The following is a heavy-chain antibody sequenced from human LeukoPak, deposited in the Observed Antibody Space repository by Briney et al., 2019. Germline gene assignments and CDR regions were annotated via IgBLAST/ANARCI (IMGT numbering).Heavy chain of an antibody. D-gene: IGHD1-1*01. CDR2: IYYTGRT. V-gene: IGHV4-39*01. Sequence: NPSETLSLTCTVSGGSISSSSHSWGWIRQPPGKGLEWTWTIYYTGRTYYNPSLESRLTISVDTSKNQFSLKLTSVTAADTAIYYCAQSLGSGNWIGNWFDPWGQGTLVTVSS. CDR3: AQSLGSGNWIGNWFDP. J-gene: IGHJ5*02. CDR1: GGSISSSSHS.